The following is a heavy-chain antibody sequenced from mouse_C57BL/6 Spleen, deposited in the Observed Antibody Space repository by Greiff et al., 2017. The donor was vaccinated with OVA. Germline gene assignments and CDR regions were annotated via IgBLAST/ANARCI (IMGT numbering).Heavy chain of an antibody. Sequence: DVKLQESGPGLVKPSQSLSLTCSVTGYSITSGYYWNWIRQFPGNKLELMGYISYDGSNNYNPSLKNRTSITRDTSKNQFFLKLNSVTTDDTSTDYCAREGTTVDWYFDVWGTGTTVTVSS. CDR1: GYSITSGYY. V-gene: IGHV3-6*01. CDR3: AREGTTVDWYFDV. D-gene: IGHD1-1*01. CDR2: ISYDGSN. J-gene: IGHJ1*03.